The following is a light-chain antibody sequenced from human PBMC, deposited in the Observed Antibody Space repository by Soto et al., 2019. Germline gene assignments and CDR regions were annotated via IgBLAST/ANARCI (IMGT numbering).Light chain of an antibody. Sequence: DIHMTQSPSSLSVSVGDRVTITCRTSQNINAWLAWYQQRPGQAPKLLIYDASTVQSGVPSRFSGSGSGTEFTLTISSLQPDDSATYYCQHYSLYSPWTLGQGTKVDI. CDR1: QNINAW. J-gene: IGKJ1*01. V-gene: IGKV1-5*01. CDR2: DAS. CDR3: QHYSLYSPWT.